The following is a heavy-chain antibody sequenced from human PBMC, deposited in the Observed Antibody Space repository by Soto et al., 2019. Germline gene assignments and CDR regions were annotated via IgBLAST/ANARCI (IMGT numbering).Heavy chain of an antibody. Sequence: GGSLRLSCAASGFTFSSYAMSWVRQAPGKGLEWVSAISGSGGSTYYADSVKGRFTISRDNSKNTLYLQMNSLRAEDTAVYYFASPGKTSSYSSSWENDFDNWCQGTMVTVSS. CDR1: GFTFSSYA. CDR3: ASPGKTSSYSSSWENDFDN. CDR2: ISGSGGST. D-gene: IGHD6-13*01. J-gene: IGHJ3*02. V-gene: IGHV3-23*01.